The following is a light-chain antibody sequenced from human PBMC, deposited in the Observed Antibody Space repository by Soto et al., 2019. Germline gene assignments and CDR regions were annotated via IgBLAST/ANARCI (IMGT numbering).Light chain of an antibody. V-gene: IGKV3D-20*02. CDR2: GAS. Sequence: EIVLTQSPGTLSLSPGERATLSCRASQSVSSGYLAWYQQKPGQAPRLLMYGASSRATGIPDRFSGSGSGTDFTLTISSLEPEDFAVYYCQQRSNWPWTFGQGTKV. J-gene: IGKJ1*01. CDR1: QSVSSGY. CDR3: QQRSNWPWT.